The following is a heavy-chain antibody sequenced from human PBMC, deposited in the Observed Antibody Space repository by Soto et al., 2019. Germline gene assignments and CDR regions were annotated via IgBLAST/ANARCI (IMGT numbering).Heavy chain of an antibody. V-gene: IGHV1-18*01. D-gene: IGHD3-3*01. J-gene: IGHJ6*02. CDR1: GYTFTSYG. CDR3: ARGLVYYDFGSGYSPPTQMDV. CDR2: ISAYNGNT. Sequence: GASVKVSCKASGYTFTSYGISWVRQAPGQGLEWMGWISAYNGNTNYAQKLQGRVTMTTDTSTSTAYMELRSLRSDDTAVYYCARGLVYYDFGSGYSPPTQMDVWGQGTTVTVSS.